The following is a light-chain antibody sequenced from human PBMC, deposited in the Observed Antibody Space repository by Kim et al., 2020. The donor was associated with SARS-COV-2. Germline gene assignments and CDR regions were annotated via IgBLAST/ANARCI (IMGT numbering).Light chain of an antibody. Sequence: SWSPGQTASITCSGDKLVDKYACWYQKKPGQSPVLVIYQDSKRPSGIPERFSGSNSGNTATLTISGTQAMDEADYYCQAWDSSTAVFGGGTQLTVL. CDR3: QAWDSSTAV. J-gene: IGLJ2*01. V-gene: IGLV3-1*01. CDR1: KLVDKY. CDR2: QDS.